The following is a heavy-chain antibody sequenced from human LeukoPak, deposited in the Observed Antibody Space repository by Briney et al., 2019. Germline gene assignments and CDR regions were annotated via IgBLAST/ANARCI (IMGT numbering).Heavy chain of an antibody. V-gene: IGHV4-34*01. CDR1: GGPFVGYY. D-gene: IGHD3-10*01. Sequence: PSETLSLTCTVSGGPFVGYYWTWIRQPPGKGLEWIGEITHSGGGNYNPSLKSRVTISVDSSQNRFSLKVLSVTAADTAVYYCAGRRAGDPFDYWGQGTLVTVSS. J-gene: IGHJ4*02. CDR3: AGRRAGDPFDY. CDR2: ITHSGGG.